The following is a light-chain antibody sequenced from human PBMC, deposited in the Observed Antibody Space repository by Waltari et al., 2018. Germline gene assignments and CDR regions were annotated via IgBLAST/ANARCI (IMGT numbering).Light chain of an antibody. CDR3: QQYNNWLLLT. CDR2: GAT. CDR1: QSVSSN. J-gene: IGKJ4*01. V-gene: IGKV3-15*01. Sequence: EVVMTQSQATLSVSPGDRATLSCRASQSVSSNLAWYQHKPGQAPRRLVHGATTRATGIPARFSGSGAGTEFTLTISSLQSEDFAVYYCQQYNNWLLLTFGGGTKVEIK.